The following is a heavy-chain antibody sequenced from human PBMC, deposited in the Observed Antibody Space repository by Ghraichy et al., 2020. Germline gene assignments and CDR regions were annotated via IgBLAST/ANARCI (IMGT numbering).Heavy chain of an antibody. J-gene: IGHJ3*02. D-gene: IGHD4-23*01. CDR1: GYTFTSYG. CDR2: ISAYNGNT. CDR3: ARDYEIITGRNSGDAFDI. V-gene: IGHV1-18*01. Sequence: ASVKVSCKASGYTFTSYGISWVRQAPGQGLEWMGWISAYNGNTNYAQKLQGRVTMTTDTSTSTAYMELRSLRSDDTAVYYCARDYEIITGRNSGDAFDIWGQGTMVTVSS.